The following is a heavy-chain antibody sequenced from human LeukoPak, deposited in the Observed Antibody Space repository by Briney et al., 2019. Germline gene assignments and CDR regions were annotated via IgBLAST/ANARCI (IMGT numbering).Heavy chain of an antibody. Sequence: PGGSLRLSCAASGFTFSSHWMSWVRQAPGKGLEWVANIKKDGSEKYYVDSVKGRFTISRDNAKNSLYLQMNSLRAEDTAVYYCARGTFTPGPWGQGTLVTVSS. J-gene: IGHJ5*02. V-gene: IGHV3-7*01. CDR2: IKKDGSEK. CDR3: ARGTFTPGP. CDR1: GFTFSSHW.